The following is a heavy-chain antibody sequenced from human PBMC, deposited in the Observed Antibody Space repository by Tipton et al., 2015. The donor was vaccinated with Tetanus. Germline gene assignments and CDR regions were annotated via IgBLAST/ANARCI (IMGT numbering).Heavy chain of an antibody. CDR1: GGSISSYY. CDR3: ARGTTLDY. Sequence: TLSLTCTVSGGSISSYYWSWIRQPPGKGLEWIGYIYYSGSTNYNPSLKSRVTISVDTSKNQFSLNLSSVAAADTAVYYCARGTTLDYWGQGTLVTASS. D-gene: IGHD4-11*01. V-gene: IGHV4-59*01. J-gene: IGHJ4*02. CDR2: IYYSGST.